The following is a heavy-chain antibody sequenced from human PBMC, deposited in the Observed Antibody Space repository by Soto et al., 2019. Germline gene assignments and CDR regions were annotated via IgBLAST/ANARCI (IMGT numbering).Heavy chain of an antibody. CDR2: IFYSGST. Sequence: SETLSLTCSVSGDSISSSSYYWGWIRQPPGKGLEWIGNIFYSGSTYYNPSLKSRVTISVDTSKNHFSLKLSSVTATDTAIYYCAGHPLLYPDYWGQGTLVTVSS. J-gene: IGHJ4*02. CDR1: GDSISSSSYY. D-gene: IGHD2-2*02. CDR3: AGHPLLYPDY. V-gene: IGHV4-39*01.